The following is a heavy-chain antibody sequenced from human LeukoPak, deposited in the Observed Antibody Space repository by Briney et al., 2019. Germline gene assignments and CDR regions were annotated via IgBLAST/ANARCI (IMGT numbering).Heavy chain of an antibody. Sequence: GGSLRLSCAASGFTFSSYGMHWVRQAPGKGLEWVAFIRYDGSNKYYADSVKGRFTISRDNSKNTLYLQMNSLRAEDTAVYYCVGGGTSGSYRYYYYGMDVWGQGTTVTVSS. V-gene: IGHV3-30*02. CDR2: IRYDGSNK. D-gene: IGHD3-10*01. CDR1: GFTFSSYG. CDR3: VGGGTSGSYRYYYYGMDV. J-gene: IGHJ6*02.